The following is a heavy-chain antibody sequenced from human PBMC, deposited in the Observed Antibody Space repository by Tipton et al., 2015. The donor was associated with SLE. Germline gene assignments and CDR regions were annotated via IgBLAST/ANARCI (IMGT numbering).Heavy chain of an antibody. CDR1: GFSFSTYA. Sequence: SLRLSCAASGFSFSTYAMYWVRQAPGKGLEYVAGISGNGGATYFVETVRGRFTISRDNSKNTLYLQMNNLRDEDTAAYHCAKVGSGWYGVDYWGQRIMVTVSS. V-gene: IGHV3-64*04. D-gene: IGHD6-19*01. J-gene: IGHJ4*02. CDR2: ISGNGGAT. CDR3: AKVGSGWYGVDY.